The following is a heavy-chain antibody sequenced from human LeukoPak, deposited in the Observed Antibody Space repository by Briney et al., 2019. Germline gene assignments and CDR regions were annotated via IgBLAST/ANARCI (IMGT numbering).Heavy chain of an antibody. V-gene: IGHV3-30*18. CDR2: ISYDGSNK. Sequence: GGSLRLSCAASGFTFSSYGMHWVRQAPGKGLEWVAVISYDGSNKYYADSVKGRFTISRDNSKNTLYLQMNSLRAEDTAVYYCAKDGHYYDSSRYFQHWGQGTLVTVPS. J-gene: IGHJ1*01. CDR1: GFTFSSYG. D-gene: IGHD3-22*01. CDR3: AKDGHYYDSSRYFQH.